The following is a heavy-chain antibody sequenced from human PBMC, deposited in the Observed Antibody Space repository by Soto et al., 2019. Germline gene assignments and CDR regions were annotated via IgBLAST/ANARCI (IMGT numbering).Heavy chain of an antibody. CDR2: INPSGGST. D-gene: IGHD1-7*01. V-gene: IGHV1-46*01. CDR3: ARDSPDGITGTTFDY. CDR1: GYTFTSYY. J-gene: IGHJ4*02. Sequence: GASVKVSCKASGYTFTSYYMHWVRQAPGQGLEWMGIINPSGGSTSYAQKFQGRVTMTRDTSTSTVYMELSSLRSEDTAVYYCARDSPDGITGTTFDYWGQGTLVTVSS.